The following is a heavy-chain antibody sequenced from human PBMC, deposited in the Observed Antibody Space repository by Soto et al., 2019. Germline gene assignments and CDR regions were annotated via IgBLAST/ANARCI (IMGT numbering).Heavy chain of an antibody. CDR3: ARDGGIAARHYYGMDV. V-gene: IGHV3-48*03. CDR1: GFTFSSYE. D-gene: IGHD6-6*01. J-gene: IGHJ6*02. Sequence: GGSLRLSCAASGFTFSSYEMNWVRQAPGKGLEWVSYISSSGSTIYYADSVKGRFTISRDNAKNSLYLQMNSPKTEDTAVYYCARDGGIAARHYYGMDVWGQGTTVTVSS. CDR2: ISSSGSTI.